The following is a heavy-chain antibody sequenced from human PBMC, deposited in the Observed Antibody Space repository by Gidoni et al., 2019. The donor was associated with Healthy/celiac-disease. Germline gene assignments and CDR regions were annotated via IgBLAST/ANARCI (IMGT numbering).Heavy chain of an antibody. CDR1: GGPISSYH. CDR2: IYYSGST. J-gene: IGHJ6*02. D-gene: IGHD6-13*01. V-gene: IGHV4-59*01. Sequence: QVQLQESGPGLVKPSETLSLTCTVSGGPISSYHWSWIRQPPGKGLEWIGYIYYSGSTNYNHSLKSRVTISVDTSKNQFALKLSSVTAADTAVYYCARDRRAPRVYGMDVWGQGTTVTVSS. CDR3: ARDRRAPRVYGMDV.